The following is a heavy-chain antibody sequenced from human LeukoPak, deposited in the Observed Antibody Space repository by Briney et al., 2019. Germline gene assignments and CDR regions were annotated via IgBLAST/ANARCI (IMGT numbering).Heavy chain of an antibody. D-gene: IGHD3-10*01. V-gene: IGHV4-34*01. CDR1: GGSFSGYY. CDR2: INHSGST. J-gene: IGHJ4*02. CDR3: VSGYYGSGSYIGY. Sequence: PSETLSLTCAVYGGSFSGYYWSWIRQPPGKGLEWIGEINHSGSTNYNPSLKSRVTISVDTSKNQFSLKLSSVTAADAAVYYCVSGYYGSGSYIGYWGQGTLVTVSS.